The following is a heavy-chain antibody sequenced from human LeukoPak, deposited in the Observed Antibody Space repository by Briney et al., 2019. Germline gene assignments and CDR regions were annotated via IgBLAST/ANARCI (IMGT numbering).Heavy chain of an antibody. CDR2: IKQDASDK. CDR3: ARDQYGSLEY. V-gene: IGHV3-7*04. D-gene: IGHD1-26*01. CDR1: GFTFSSYW. J-gene: IGHJ4*02. Sequence: GGSLRLSCAASGFTFSSYWMSWVRQAPGKGLEWVANIKQDASDKNYVDSAKGRFTISRDNAKNSVYLQMNSLRAEDTAVYYCARDQYGSLEYWGQGTLVTVSS.